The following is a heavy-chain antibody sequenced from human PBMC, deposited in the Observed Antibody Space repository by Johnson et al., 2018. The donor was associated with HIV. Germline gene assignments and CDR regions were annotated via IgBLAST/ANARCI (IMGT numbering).Heavy chain of an antibody. Sequence: QVKLLESGGGVVQPGRSLRLSCAASGFTFSSYAMHWVRQAPGKGLEWVAVISYDGSNKYYADSVKGRFTISRDNSKNPLYLQMNSLRAEDTALYYCARERYSSPGGHAFDIWGQGTMVSVSS. CDR3: ARERYSSPGGHAFDI. CDR1: GFTFSSYA. CDR2: ISYDGSNK. D-gene: IGHD6-13*01. V-gene: IGHV3-30-3*01. J-gene: IGHJ3*02.